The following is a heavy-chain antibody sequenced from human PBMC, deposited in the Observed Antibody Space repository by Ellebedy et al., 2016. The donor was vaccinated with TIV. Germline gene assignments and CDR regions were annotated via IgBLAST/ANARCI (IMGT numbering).Heavy chain of an antibody. CDR1: DNTFNNYF. CDR2: INPSGGST. CDR3: ARVTDTAMATLDY. D-gene: IGHD5-18*01. V-gene: IGHV1-46*02. J-gene: IGHJ4*02. Sequence: ASVKVSCKAPDNTFNNYFIHWVRQAPGQGLEWMGIINPSGGSTRYAQKFQGRVTITADESTSTAYMELSSLRSEDTAVYYCARVTDTAMATLDYWGQGTLVTVSS.